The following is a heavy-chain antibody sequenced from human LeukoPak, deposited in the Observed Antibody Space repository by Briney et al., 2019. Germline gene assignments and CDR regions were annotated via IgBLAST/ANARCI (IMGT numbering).Heavy chain of an antibody. D-gene: IGHD1-7*01. CDR3: AKYQTGTWTSYDSSDI. CDR1: GFTFRSPG. Sequence: GGSLRLSCTASGFTFRSPGMNWVRQAPGKGLEWVSSISGDSAFKVYADSVKGRFTISRDNAKNSLYLQMNRLRAEDTAVYYCAKYQTGTWTSYDSSDIWGQGTLVTVSS. CDR2: ISGDSAFK. V-gene: IGHV3-21*01. J-gene: IGHJ3*02.